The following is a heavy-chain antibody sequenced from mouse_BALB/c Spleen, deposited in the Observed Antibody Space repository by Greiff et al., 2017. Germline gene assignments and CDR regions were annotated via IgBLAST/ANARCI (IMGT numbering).Heavy chain of an antibody. CDR2: ISNGGGST. J-gene: IGHJ2*01. CDR1: GFTFSSYT. CDR3: ARHGGLLFDY. V-gene: IGHV5-12-2*01. D-gene: IGHD2-3*01. Sequence: EVKVVESGGGLVQPGGSLKLSCAASGFTFSSYTMSWVRQTPEKRLEWVAYISNGGGSTYYPDTVKGRFTISRDNAKNTLYLQMSSLKSEDTAMYYCARHGGLLFDYWGQGTTLTVSS.